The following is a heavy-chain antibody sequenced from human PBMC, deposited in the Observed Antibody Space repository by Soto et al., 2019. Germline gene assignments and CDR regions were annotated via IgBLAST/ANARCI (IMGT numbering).Heavy chain of an antibody. J-gene: IGHJ6*02. CDR3: ARVRRVVLLWFGELLAPYYYGMDV. CDR2: IASNGRNE. Sequence: GGSLRLSCAASGFTFTTYAIHWVRQAPGKGLEWVAVIASNGRNEYYADSVKGRFTISRDNSKNWLFLQMNSLRAEDTAVYYCARVRRVVLLWFGELLAPYYYGMDVWGQGTTVTVSS. V-gene: IGHV3-30*04. D-gene: IGHD3-10*01. CDR1: GFTFTTYA.